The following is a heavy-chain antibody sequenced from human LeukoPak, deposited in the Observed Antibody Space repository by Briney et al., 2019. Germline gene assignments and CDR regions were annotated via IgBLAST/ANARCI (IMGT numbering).Heavy chain of an antibody. CDR3: ARHTEALRFLEWLLGAFDI. V-gene: IGHV5-51*01. CDR1: GYSFTSYW. Sequence: GESLKISCKGSGYSFTSYWIGWVRQMPGKGLEWMGVIYPCDSDTRYSPSFQGQVTISADKSISTAYLQWSSLKASDTAMYYCARHTEALRFLEWLLGAFDIWGQGTMVTVSS. D-gene: IGHD3-3*01. J-gene: IGHJ3*02. CDR2: IYPCDSDT.